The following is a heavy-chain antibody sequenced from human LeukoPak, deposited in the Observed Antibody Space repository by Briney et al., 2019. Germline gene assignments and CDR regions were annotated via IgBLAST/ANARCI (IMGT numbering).Heavy chain of an antibody. CDR2: ITTKASNYAT. CDR3: TTYRSGHY. CDR1: GFTFSGAD. V-gene: IGHV3-73*01. Sequence: PGGSLSLSCEASGFTFSGADIHWGRQASGKGLEFVGRITTKASNYATAYGASVKGRFTISRDDSENTAYLQMNSLKTEDTAVYYCTTYRSGHYWGQGTLVTVSS. J-gene: IGHJ4*02. D-gene: IGHD6-19*01.